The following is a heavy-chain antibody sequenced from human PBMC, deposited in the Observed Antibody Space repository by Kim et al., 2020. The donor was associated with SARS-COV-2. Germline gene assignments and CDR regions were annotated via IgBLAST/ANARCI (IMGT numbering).Heavy chain of an antibody. CDR3: ARDLGFDYYYYGMDV. J-gene: IGHJ6*02. V-gene: IGHV1-69*01. Sequence: QKFQGRVTIPADESTSTAYMELSSLRSEDTAVYYCARDLGFDYYYYGMDVWGQGTTVTVSS. D-gene: IGHD7-27*01.